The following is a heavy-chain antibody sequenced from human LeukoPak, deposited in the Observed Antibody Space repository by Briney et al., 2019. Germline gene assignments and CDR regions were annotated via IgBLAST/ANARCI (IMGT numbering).Heavy chain of an antibody. CDR2: IYYSGST. J-gene: IGHJ6*03. CDR3: ARAGTDYYYYYYMDV. Sequence: SETLSLTCTVSGGSISSHYRSWIRQPPGKGLEWIGNIYYSGSTNYNPSLKSRVTISVDTSKNQFSLKLSSVTAADTAVYYCARAGTDYYYYYYMDVWGKGTTVTVSS. CDR1: GGSISSHY. V-gene: IGHV4-59*11.